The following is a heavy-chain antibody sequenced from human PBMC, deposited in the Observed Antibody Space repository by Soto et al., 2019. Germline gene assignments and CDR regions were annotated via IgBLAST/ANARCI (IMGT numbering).Heavy chain of an antibody. CDR3: ARDPPRPWPQLRYYYGMDV. V-gene: IGHV1-18*01. CDR1: GYTFTSYG. J-gene: IGHJ6*02. CDR2: ISAYNGNT. Sequence: GASVKVSCKASGYTFTSYGISWVRQAPGQGLEWMGWISAYNGNTNYAQKLQGRVTMTTDTSTSTAYMELRSLRSDDTAVYYCARDPPRPWPQLRYYYGMDVWGQGTTVTVSS.